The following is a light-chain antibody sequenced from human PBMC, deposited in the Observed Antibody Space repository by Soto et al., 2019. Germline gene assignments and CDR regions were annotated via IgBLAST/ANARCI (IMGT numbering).Light chain of an antibody. Sequence: TLSPCTLSWSKRERATLNCLASQTVSSSYLAWYQQRPGQAPRLLIHGASSMVTGIPARFSGSGSRTDFTLTISRLEPEDFAVYYCQQYGSSGTVGQGTKVDIK. V-gene: IGKV3-20*01. CDR1: QTVSSSY. J-gene: IGKJ1*01. CDR3: QQYGSSGT. CDR2: GAS.